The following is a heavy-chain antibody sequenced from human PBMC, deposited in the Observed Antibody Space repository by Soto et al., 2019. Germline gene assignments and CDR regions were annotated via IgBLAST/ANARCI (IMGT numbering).Heavy chain of an antibody. Sequence: EVQLLESGGGLVQPGGSLRLSCAASGFTFSSYAMSWVRQAPGKGLEWVSAISGSGGSTYYADSVKGRFTISRANSKNKLYLQMNRLIAEETAVDYCAKDRGYSYGYWEFDYWGQGPLVTVSS. CDR2: ISGSGGST. D-gene: IGHD5-18*01. CDR1: GFTFSSYA. J-gene: IGHJ4*02. V-gene: IGHV3-23*01. CDR3: AKDRGYSYGYWEFDY.